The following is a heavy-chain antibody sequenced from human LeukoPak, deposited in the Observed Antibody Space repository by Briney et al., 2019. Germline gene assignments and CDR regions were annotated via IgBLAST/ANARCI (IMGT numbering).Heavy chain of an antibody. CDR3: ARDIAVAGLFDN. Sequence: SETLSLTCTVSGGSISGYYWTWIRQPAGKALEWIGRIYSSGNTNYNPSLRSRVILSVGTSKNQFSLRLNSVTAADTAVYYCARDIAVAGLFDNWGQGTLVTVSS. CDR2: IYSSGNT. V-gene: IGHV4-4*07. D-gene: IGHD6-19*01. J-gene: IGHJ4*02. CDR1: GGSISGYY.